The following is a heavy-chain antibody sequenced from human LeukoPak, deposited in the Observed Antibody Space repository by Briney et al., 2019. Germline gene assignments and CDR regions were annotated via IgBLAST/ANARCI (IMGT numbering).Heavy chain of an antibody. CDR3: AKPDHSHSRYPYYFDY. J-gene: IGHJ4*02. CDR2: ISGSGGST. V-gene: IGHV3-23*01. D-gene: IGHD6-13*01. CDR1: GFTFSSYT. Sequence: GGSLRLSCAASGFTFSSYTMNWVRQAPGKGLEWVSAISGSGGSTYYADSVKGRFTISRDNSKNTLYLQMNSLRAEDTAVYYCAKPDHSHSRYPYYFDYWGQGTLVTVSS.